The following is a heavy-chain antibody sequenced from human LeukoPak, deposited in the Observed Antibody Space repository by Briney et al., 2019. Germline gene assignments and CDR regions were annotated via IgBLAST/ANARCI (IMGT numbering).Heavy chain of an antibody. J-gene: IGHJ4*02. V-gene: IGHV4-34*08. D-gene: IGHD1-26*01. Sequence: GSLRLSCAASGFTVSSNYMSWVRQPPGKGLEWIGEINHSGSTNYNPSLKSRVTISVDTSKNQFSLKLNSVTAADTAVYYCGYSGSYRRRGDYWGQGTLVTVSS. CDR3: GYSGSYRRRGDY. CDR2: INHSGST. CDR1: GFTVSSNY.